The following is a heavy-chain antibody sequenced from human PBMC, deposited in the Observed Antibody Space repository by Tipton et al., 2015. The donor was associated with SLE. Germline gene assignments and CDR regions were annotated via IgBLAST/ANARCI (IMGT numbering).Heavy chain of an antibody. J-gene: IGHJ4*02. Sequence: TLSLTCTVSGGSISSGSYYWSWIRQPPGKGLEWIGYIYYSGSTNYNPSLKSRVTISVDTSKNQFSLKLSSVTAADTAVYYCASGTGDYFDYWGQGTLVTVSS. CDR2: IYYSGST. D-gene: IGHD7-27*01. V-gene: IGHV4-61*01. CDR3: ASGTGDYFDY. CDR1: GGSISSGSYY.